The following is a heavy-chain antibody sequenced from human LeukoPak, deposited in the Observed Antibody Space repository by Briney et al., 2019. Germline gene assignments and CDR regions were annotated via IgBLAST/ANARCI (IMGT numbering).Heavy chain of an antibody. CDR1: GFSFGDYA. CDR3: ARVLRQWLGFFDY. J-gene: IGHJ4*02. V-gene: IGHV3-49*04. CDR2: IRSSGYGGTT. Sequence: GGSLTLSCTASGFSFGDYALTWVRQAPGKGLEWVGSIRSSGYGGTTDYAASVKGRFTISRDISKSIAYLQMNSLKTEDTAVYYCARVLRQWLGFFDYWGRGTLVTVSS. D-gene: IGHD6-19*01.